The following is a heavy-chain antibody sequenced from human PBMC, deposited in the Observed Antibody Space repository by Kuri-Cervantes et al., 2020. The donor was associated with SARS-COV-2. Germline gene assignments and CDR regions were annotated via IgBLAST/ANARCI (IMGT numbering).Heavy chain of an antibody. CDR3: ARGEAYYYDSSGPY. CDR2: ISSSSSYI. Sequence: GESLKISCAASGFTFSSYSMNWVRQAPGKGLEWVSSISSSSSYIYYADSVKGRFTISRDNAKNSLYLQMNSLRAEDTAVYYCARGEAYYYDSSGPYWGQGNLVHVAS. D-gene: IGHD3-22*01. J-gene: IGHJ4*02. V-gene: IGHV3-21*01. CDR1: GFTFSSYS.